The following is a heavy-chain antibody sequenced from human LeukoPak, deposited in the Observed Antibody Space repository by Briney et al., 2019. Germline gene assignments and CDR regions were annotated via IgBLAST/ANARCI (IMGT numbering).Heavy chain of an antibody. CDR2: IYYSGST. CDR1: GGSISSSSYY. CDR3: ASRSGAYMDV. V-gene: IGHV4-39*02. D-gene: IGHD3-10*01. J-gene: IGHJ6*03. Sequence: PSETLSLTCTVSGGSISSSSYYWGWIRQPPRKGLEWIGSIYYSGSTYYNPSLKSGVTLSVDTSKNHCSLKRSSVTAADTAVYYCASRSGAYMDVWGKGTTVTVSS.